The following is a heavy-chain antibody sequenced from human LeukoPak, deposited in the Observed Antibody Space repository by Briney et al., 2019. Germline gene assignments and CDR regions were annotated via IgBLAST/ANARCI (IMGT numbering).Heavy chain of an antibody. J-gene: IGHJ4*02. V-gene: IGHV3-74*01. CDR2: VNNDGTGT. CDR1: GFTFSRYW. D-gene: IGHD1-26*01. CDR3: ARGGIGGATPDY. Sequence: GGSLRLSCAVSGFTFSRYWMHWVRQAPGKGLVWVSYVNNDGTGTNYADSVKGRFTMSRDNAKNTLYLQMNSLRGEDTAVYYCARGGIGGATPDYWGQGAPVPVSS.